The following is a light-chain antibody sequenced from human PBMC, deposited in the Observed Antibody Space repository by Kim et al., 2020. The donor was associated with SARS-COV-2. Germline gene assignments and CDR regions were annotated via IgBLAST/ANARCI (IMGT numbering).Light chain of an antibody. CDR2: DAT. J-gene: IGKJ4*01. CDR1: QSISYY. V-gene: IGKV3-11*01. Sequence: LSPGDRATLSCRASQSISYYLTWYQQKPGQAPRLLIYDATNRATGIPARFSGSGSGTDFTLTISSLEPDDFAVYYCQQRSNWPPVTFGGGTKLEI. CDR3: QQRSNWPPVT.